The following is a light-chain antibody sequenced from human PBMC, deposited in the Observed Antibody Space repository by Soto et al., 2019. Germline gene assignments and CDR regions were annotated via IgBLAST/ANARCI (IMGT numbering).Light chain of an antibody. CDR2: KAS. CDR1: QTISSW. J-gene: IGKJ1*01. V-gene: IGKV1-5*03. CDR3: QHYNSYSEA. Sequence: DIQMTQSPSTLSGSVGDRVTITCRASQTISSWLAWYQQKPGKAPKLLIYKASTLKSGVPSRFSGSGSGTEFTLTISSLQPGDFATYYCQHYNSYSEAFGQGTEVDIK.